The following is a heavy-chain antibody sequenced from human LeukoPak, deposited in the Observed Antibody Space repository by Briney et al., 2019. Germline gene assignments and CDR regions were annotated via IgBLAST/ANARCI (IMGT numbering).Heavy chain of an antibody. CDR3: ARPNYGDDNIFDY. J-gene: IGHJ4*02. D-gene: IGHD4-17*01. V-gene: IGHV3-11*01. Sequence: PGGSLRLSCAASGFTLSDYYMSWIRQAPGKGLEWVSYISSSGSTIYYADSVKGRFTISRDNAKNSLYLQMNSLRAEDTAVYYCARPNYGDDNIFDYWGQGTLVTVSS. CDR2: ISSSGSTI. CDR1: GFTLSDYY.